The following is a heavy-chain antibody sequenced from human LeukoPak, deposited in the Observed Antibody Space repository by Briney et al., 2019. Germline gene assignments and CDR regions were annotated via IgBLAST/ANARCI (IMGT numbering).Heavy chain of an antibody. D-gene: IGHD5-18*01. V-gene: IGHV4-34*01. CDR1: GGSISHYY. CDR3: ARGIQLWYNWFDP. CDR2: INHSGST. Sequence: SETLSLTCTVSGGSISHYYWTWIRQPPGKGLEWIGEINHSGSTNYNPSLKSRVTISVDTSKNQFSLKLSSVTAADTAVYYCARGIQLWYNWFDPWGQGTLVTVSS. J-gene: IGHJ5*02.